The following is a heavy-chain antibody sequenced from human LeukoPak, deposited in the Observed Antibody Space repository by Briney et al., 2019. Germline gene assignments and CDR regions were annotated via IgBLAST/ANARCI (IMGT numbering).Heavy chain of an antibody. V-gene: IGHV4-59*12. Sequence: SETLSLTCTVSGGSMFGYYWSWIRQPPGEDLGWIGYIYFSGSTNYNPSFESRVTMSVDTSRKHFSLKMTSVTAADTAVYYCASSRAVAGTPFDSWGQGIMVTVSS. D-gene: IGHD6-19*01. CDR3: ASSRAVAGTPFDS. CDR2: IYFSGST. CDR1: GGSMFGYY. J-gene: IGHJ4*02.